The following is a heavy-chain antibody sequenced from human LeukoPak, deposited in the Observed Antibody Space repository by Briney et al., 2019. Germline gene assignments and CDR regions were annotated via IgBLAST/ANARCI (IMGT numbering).Heavy chain of an antibody. D-gene: IGHD3-10*01. V-gene: IGHV3-23*01. J-gene: IGHJ6*03. CDR3: ARDGDGSGRVRYYYYYYMDV. CDR1: GFTFSSYG. Sequence: PGGTLRLSCAASGFTFSSYGMSWVRQAPGKGLEWVSAISGSGGDTYYADSVKGRFTISRDNSKNTLYLQMNSLRAEDTAVYYCARDGDGSGRVRYYYYYYMDVWGKGTTVTVSS. CDR2: ISGSGGDT.